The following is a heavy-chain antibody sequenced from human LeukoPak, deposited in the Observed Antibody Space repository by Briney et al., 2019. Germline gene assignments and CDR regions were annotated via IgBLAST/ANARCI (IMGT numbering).Heavy chain of an antibody. Sequence: PSETLSLTCAVYGGSFSGYYWSWIRQPPGKGLEWIGEINHSGSTNYNPSLKSRVTISVDTSKNQFSLKLSSVTAADTAVYYCARGPTIFVVVIHPQKYFDYWGQGTLVTVSS. CDR2: INHSGST. D-gene: IGHD3-3*01. J-gene: IGHJ4*02. CDR3: ARGPTIFVVVIHPQKYFDY. V-gene: IGHV4-34*01. CDR1: GGSFSGYY.